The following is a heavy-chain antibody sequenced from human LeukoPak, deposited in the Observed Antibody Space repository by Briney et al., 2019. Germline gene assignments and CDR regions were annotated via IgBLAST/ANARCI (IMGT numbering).Heavy chain of an antibody. D-gene: IGHD4-11*01. V-gene: IGHV5-51*01. J-gene: IGHJ4*02. CDR3: ARQRRGSYNDYSEGDY. Sequence: GESLRISCKGSGYSFTSSWIGWVRQMPGKGLEWMGIIYPGDSDTRYSPSFQGQVTISADKSISTAYLQWSSLKASDTAMYYCARQRRGSYNDYSEGDYWGQGTLVTVSS. CDR1: GYSFTSSW. CDR2: IYPGDSDT.